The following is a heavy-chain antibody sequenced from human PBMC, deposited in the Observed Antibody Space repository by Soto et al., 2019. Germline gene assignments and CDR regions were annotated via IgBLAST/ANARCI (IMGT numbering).Heavy chain of an antibody. V-gene: IGHV4-39*01. CDR3: VRTIRPGTTTYFEY. CDR2: IYYSGST. CDR1: GGSISSSSYY. D-gene: IGHD1-1*01. Sequence: SETLSLTCTFSGGSISSSSYYWGWIRQPPGKGLEWIGTIYYSGSTYYNPSLKSRVTISVDTSKNQFSLKLSSVTAADTALYYCVRTIRPGTTTYFEYWGQGTLVTVSS. J-gene: IGHJ4*02.